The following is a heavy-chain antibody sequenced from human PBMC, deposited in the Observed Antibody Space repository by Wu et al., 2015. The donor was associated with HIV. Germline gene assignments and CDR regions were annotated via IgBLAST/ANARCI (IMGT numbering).Heavy chain of an antibody. Sequence: QVQLLQSGAEVKKPGSSVKISCKASGGTSSSYPISWVRQAPGQGLEWMGGIIPIFGATNYAQKFQDRVTITADESTSTAYMELSSLRSEDTAVYYCARWKRLSNYYYYMDVWGKGTTVTVSS. CDR1: GGTSSSYP. V-gene: IGHV1-69*12. D-gene: IGHD1-1*01. CDR3: ARWKRLSNYYYYMDV. CDR2: IIPIFGAT. J-gene: IGHJ6*03.